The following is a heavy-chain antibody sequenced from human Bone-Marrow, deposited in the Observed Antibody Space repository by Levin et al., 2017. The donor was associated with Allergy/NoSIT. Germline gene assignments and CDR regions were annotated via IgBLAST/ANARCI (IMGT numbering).Heavy chain of an antibody. CDR3: ARVYCTGGVCFTYEVGVDAFDL. CDR2: INWNADAT. J-gene: IGHJ3*01. Sequence: PGGSLRLSCAASGFTFHDYAMGWVRQTPAKGLEWVSGINWNADATGYAESVRGRFTISRDNAKNFLYLQMTSLRPEDTALYYCARVYCTGGVCFTYEVGVDAFDLWGQGTMVTVSS. CDR1: GFTFHDYA. V-gene: IGHV3-20*04. D-gene: IGHD2-8*02.